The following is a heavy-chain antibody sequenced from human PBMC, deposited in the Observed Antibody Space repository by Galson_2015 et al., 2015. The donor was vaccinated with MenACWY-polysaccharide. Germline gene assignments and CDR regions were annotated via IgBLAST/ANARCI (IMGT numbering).Heavy chain of an antibody. CDR3: TRTRDYNPIEL. J-gene: IGHJ4*02. D-gene: IGHD4-11*01. CDR1: DFSVTTSH. Sequence: SLRLSCAASDFSVTTSHMSWVRQTPGRGLEWVAALYSGGNTFYVDSVEGRFTISRDNSKNTLYLHMNILRAEDTGVYYCTRTRDYNPIELWGQGTLVTVSS. V-gene: IGHV3-53*01. CDR2: LYSGGNT.